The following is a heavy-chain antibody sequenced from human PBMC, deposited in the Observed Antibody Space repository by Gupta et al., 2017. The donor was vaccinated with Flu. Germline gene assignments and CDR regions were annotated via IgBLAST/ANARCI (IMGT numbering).Heavy chain of an antibody. CDR3: AKFSGIAPSRDYLDS. Sequence: APGKGLEWVSAIGGGSAGTYYADSVKGRFTISRDNSKTTLYLQMNSLTDEDTAVYYCAKFSGIAPSRDYLDSWGQGTLVTVTS. J-gene: IGHJ4*02. V-gene: IGHV3-23*01. D-gene: IGHD3-10*01. CDR2: IGGGSAGT.